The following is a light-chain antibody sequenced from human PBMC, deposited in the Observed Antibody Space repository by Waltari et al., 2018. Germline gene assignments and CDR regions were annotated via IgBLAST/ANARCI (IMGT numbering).Light chain of an antibody. Sequence: EIVLTPSPGPLSLSPGERAPLSCRASQSVSSSYLAWYQQKPGQAPRVLIHGASNRATGIPDRFSGSGSGTDFTLTISRLEPEDFAVYYCQQYGSSPWTFGQGTKVEIK. CDR3: QQYGSSPWT. J-gene: IGKJ1*01. V-gene: IGKV3-20*01. CDR1: QSVSSSY. CDR2: GAS.